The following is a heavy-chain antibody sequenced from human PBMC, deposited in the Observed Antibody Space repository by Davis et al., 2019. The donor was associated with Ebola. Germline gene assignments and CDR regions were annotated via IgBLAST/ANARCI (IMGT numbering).Heavy chain of an antibody. CDR2: ISSSSSYI. J-gene: IGHJ6*02. CDR1: GFTFSSYS. CDR3: ARDLQSEQQLAYYYYGMDV. V-gene: IGHV3-21*01. Sequence: GESLKISCAASGFTFSSYSMNWVRQAPGKGLEWVSSISSSSSYIYYADSVKGRFTISRDNAKNSLYLQMNSLRAEDTAVYYCARDLQSEQQLAYYYYGMDVWGQGTTVTVSS. D-gene: IGHD6-13*01.